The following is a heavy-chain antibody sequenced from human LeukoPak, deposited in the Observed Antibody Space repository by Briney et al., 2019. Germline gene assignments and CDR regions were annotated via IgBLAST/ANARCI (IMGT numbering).Heavy chain of an antibody. CDR2: IYYSGST. CDR1: GGSISSHY. V-gene: IGHV4-59*11. J-gene: IGHJ5*02. Sequence: SETLSLTCTVSGGSISSHYWSWIRQPPGKGLGWIGYIYYSGSTNYNPSLKSRVTISVDTSKNQFSLKLSSVTAADTAVYYCARENYGWFDPWGQGTLVTVSS. CDR3: ARENYGWFDP. D-gene: IGHD1-7*01.